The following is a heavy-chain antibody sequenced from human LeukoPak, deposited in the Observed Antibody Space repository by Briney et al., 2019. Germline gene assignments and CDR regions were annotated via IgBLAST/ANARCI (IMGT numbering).Heavy chain of an antibody. J-gene: IGHJ4*02. CDR3: AKDLTRWGYGDYGYYFDY. CDR1: GFTFNNAW. V-gene: IGHV3-15*01. Sequence: GGSLRLSCAASGFTFNNAWMSWVRQAPGKGLEWVGRIKSKTDGGTTDYAAPVKGRFTISRDDSKTTLYLQMNSLKTEDTAVYYCAKDLTRWGYGDYGYYFDYWGQGTLVTVSS. D-gene: IGHD4-17*01. CDR2: IKSKTDGGTT.